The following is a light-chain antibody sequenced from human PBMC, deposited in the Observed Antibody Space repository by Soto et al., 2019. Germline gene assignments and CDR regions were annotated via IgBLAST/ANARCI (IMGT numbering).Light chain of an antibody. CDR2: GAS. V-gene: IGKV3-20*01. Sequence: IVLTQSPGTLSLSPGERATLSCRASQSVSSNSLAWYQQRPGQAPRLLIYGASSRATGIPDRFSGSGSGTDFTLTISRLEPEDFAVYYCQQYGSSPGDTFGQGTKLEIK. J-gene: IGKJ2*01. CDR3: QQYGSSPGDT. CDR1: QSVSSNS.